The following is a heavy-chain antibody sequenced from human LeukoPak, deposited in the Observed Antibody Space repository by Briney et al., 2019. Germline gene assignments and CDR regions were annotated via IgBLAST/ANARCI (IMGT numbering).Heavy chain of an antibody. CDR1: GFTFSSYA. J-gene: IGHJ4*02. CDR3: AKDQRQVTYNWNRDY. D-gene: IGHD1-20*01. Sequence: PGGSLRLSCAASGFTFSSYAMSWVRQAPGKGLEWVSAISGSGGSTYYADSVKGRFTISRDNSKNTLFLQMNSLRAEETAVYYCAKDQRQVTYNWNRDYWGQGTLVTVSS. V-gene: IGHV3-23*01. CDR2: ISGSGGST.